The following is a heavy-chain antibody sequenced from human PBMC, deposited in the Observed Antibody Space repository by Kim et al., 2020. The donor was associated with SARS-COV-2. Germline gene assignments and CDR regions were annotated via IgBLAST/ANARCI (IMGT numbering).Heavy chain of an antibody. V-gene: IGHV3-23*01. CDR1: GFTFGGYA. D-gene: IGHD2-2*01. J-gene: IGHJ6*02. CDR3: AKRCRSSSTDYCLDV. CDR2: ISGNEAYT. Sequence: GGSLRLSCAASGFTFGGYAMSWVRQAPGKGLEWVAVISGNEAYTWYADSVKGRFTISRDNSRNTLYLQMNSLRAEDTAIYYCAKRCRSSSTDYCLDVSGPGSPVTVS.